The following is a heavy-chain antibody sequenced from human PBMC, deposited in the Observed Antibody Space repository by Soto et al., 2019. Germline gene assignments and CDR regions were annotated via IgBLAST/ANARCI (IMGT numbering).Heavy chain of an antibody. D-gene: IGHD3-10*01. CDR2: IWYDGSNK. Sequence: QVQLVESGGGVVQPGRSLRLSCAASGFTFSSYGMHWVRQAPGKGLEWVAVIWYDGSNKYYADYVKGRFTISRDNSKNTLYLQMNSLRAEDTAVYYCARGRGDAFDIWGQGTMVTVSS. V-gene: IGHV3-33*01. CDR3: ARGRGDAFDI. CDR1: GFTFSSYG. J-gene: IGHJ3*02.